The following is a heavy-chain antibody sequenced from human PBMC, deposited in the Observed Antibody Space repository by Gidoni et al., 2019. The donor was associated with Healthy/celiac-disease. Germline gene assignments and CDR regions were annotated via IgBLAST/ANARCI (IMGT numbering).Heavy chain of an antibody. Sequence: EVQLVESGGGWVQPGGSLRLSCAASGFTFSRVWMSWVRQAPGTGLEWVANIKQDGSEKYYVDSVKGRFTISRDNAKNSLYLQMNSLRAEDTAVYYCARSPRSNWNYRYAFDIWGQGTMVTVSS. V-gene: IGHV3-7*01. CDR2: IKQDGSEK. CDR3: ARSPRSNWNYRYAFDI. D-gene: IGHD1-7*01. J-gene: IGHJ3*02. CDR1: GFTFSRVW.